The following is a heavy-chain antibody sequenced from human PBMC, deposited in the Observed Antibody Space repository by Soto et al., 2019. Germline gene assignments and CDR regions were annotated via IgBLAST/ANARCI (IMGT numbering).Heavy chain of an antibody. V-gene: IGHV1-18*01. CDR3: AGGRGFLDTSYYYYYYYMDV. J-gene: IGHJ6*03. D-gene: IGHD3-3*01. CDR2: ISSYNGNT. CDR1: GYTFTSSG. Sequence: QVQLVQSGAEVKKPGASVKVSCKASGYTFTSSGISWVRQAPGQGLEWMGWISSYNGNTNYAQKLQGRGNMTTDTSTSKAYMELRGLRSDDTAVYYCAGGRGFLDTSYYYYYYYMDVWGKGTTVTVSS.